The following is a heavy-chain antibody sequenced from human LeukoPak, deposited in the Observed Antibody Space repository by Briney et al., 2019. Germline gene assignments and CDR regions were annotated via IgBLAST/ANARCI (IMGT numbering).Heavy chain of an antibody. D-gene: IGHD1-1*01. J-gene: IGHJ4*02. V-gene: IGHV4-39*07. Sequence: ASETLSLTCTVSGGSISSSSYYWGWIRQPPGKGLEWIGSIYYSGSTYYNPSLKSRVTISVDTSKNQFSLRLSSVTAADTAVYYCARVANWNVLDYWGQGTLVTVSS. CDR3: ARVANWNVLDY. CDR2: IYYSGST. CDR1: GGSISSSSYY.